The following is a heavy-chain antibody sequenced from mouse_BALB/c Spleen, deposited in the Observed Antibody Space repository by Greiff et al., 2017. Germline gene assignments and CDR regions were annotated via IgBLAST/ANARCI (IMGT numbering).Heavy chain of an antibody. CDR2: IWAGGST. CDR3: ATSTVVATRAMDY. CDR1: GFSLTSYG. D-gene: IGHD1-1*01. Sequence: VMLVESGPGLVAPSQSLSITCTVSGFSLTSYGVHWVRQPPGKGLEWLGVIWAGGSTNYNSALMSRLSISKDNSKSQVFLKMNSLQTDDTAMYYCATSTVVATRAMDYWGQGTSVTVSS. J-gene: IGHJ4*01. V-gene: IGHV2-9*02.